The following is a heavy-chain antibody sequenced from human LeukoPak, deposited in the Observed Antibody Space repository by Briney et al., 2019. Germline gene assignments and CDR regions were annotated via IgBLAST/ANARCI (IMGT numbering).Heavy chain of an antibody. Sequence: PGGSLRLSCVASGFTFDDYGMSWVRQVPGKGLEWVSGVNWNGGSTGYADSVKGRFTISRGNAKKSLYLQMNSLRPEDTALYHCATVPGFGDSYYYFDLWGRGTLVSVSS. V-gene: IGHV3-20*01. CDR1: GFTFDDYG. CDR3: ATVPGFGDSYYYFDL. CDR2: VNWNGGST. J-gene: IGHJ2*01. D-gene: IGHD3-10*01.